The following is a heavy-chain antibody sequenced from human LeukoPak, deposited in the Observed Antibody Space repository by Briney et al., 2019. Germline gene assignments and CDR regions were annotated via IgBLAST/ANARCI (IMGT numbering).Heavy chain of an antibody. CDR3: ASHSGWYIDY. D-gene: IGHD6-19*01. CDR1: GGSISSSSYY. CDR2: IYYSGST. J-gene: IGHJ4*02. Sequence: SETLSLTCTVSGGSISSSSYYWGWIRQPPGKGLEWIGSIYYSGSTYYNPSLKSRVTTSVDTSKNQFSLKLSSVTAADTAVYYCASHSGWYIDYWGQGTLVTVSS. V-gene: IGHV4-39*01.